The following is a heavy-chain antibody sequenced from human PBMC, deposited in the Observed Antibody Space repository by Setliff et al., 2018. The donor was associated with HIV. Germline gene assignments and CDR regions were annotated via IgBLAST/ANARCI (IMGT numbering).Heavy chain of an antibody. CDR2: IIPILGIA. D-gene: IGHD6-13*01. J-gene: IGHJ6*03. CDR3: ARGAYSSSWYDYYYYMDV. Sequence: GASVKVSCKASGGTFSSYAISWVRQAPGQGLEWMGGIIPILGIANYAQKFQGRVTITTDESTSTAYMELSSLRSEDTAVYYCARGAYSSSWYDYYYYMDVWGKGTTVTV. V-gene: IGHV1-69*10. CDR1: GGTFSSYA.